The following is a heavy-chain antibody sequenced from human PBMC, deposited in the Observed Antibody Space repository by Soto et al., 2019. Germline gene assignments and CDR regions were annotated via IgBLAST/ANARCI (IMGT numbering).Heavy chain of an antibody. J-gene: IGHJ4*02. CDR1: SGSISSSNW. Sequence: PSETLSLTCAVSSGSISSSNWWSWVRQPPGKGLEWIGEIYHSGSTNYNPSLKSRVTISVDKSKNQFSLKLSSVTAADTAVYYCASRDGYCSSTSCYGIDYWGQGTLVTVSS. D-gene: IGHD2-2*01. CDR3: ASRDGYCSSTSCYGIDY. V-gene: IGHV4-4*02. CDR2: IYHSGST.